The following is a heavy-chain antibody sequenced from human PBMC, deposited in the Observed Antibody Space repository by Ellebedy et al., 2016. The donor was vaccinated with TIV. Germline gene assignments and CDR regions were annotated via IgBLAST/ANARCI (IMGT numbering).Heavy chain of an antibody. Sequence: GESLKISCAASGFTFSDFEMNWVRQAPGKGLEWVSYISSSASTIYYADSVKGRFTVSRDNAKNSLYLQMNSLRAEDTAVYYCARGPSVTIIGPFDYWGQGTLVTVSS. J-gene: IGHJ4*02. CDR3: ARGPSVTIIGPFDY. D-gene: IGHD3-22*01. CDR1: GFTFSDFE. CDR2: ISSSASTI. V-gene: IGHV3-48*03.